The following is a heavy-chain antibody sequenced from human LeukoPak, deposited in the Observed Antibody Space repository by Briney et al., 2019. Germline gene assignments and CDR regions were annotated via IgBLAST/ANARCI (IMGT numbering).Heavy chain of an antibody. CDR3: ARGYYYDSSGPSFDC. CDR1: GYTFTSYY. Sequence: ASVKVSCKASGYTFTSYYLHWVRQAPRQGLEWIGIINPSGGSTSYAQKFQGRVTMTRDTSTSTVYMELSSLRSEDTAVYYCARGYYYDSSGPSFDCWGQGTLVTVSS. D-gene: IGHD3-22*01. CDR2: INPSGGST. J-gene: IGHJ4*02. V-gene: IGHV1-46*01.